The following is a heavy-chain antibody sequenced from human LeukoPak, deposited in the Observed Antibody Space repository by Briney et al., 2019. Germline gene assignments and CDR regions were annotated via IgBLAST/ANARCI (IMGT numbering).Heavy chain of an antibody. Sequence: SVKVSCKASGGTFSSYAISWVRQAPGQGLEWMGRIIPIFGTANYAQKFQGRVTITTDESTSAAYMELSSLRSDDTAVYYCARDTMIVVVIPTYDAFDIWGQGTMVTVSS. CDR1: GGTFSSYA. CDR2: IIPIFGTA. D-gene: IGHD3-22*01. V-gene: IGHV1-69*05. J-gene: IGHJ3*02. CDR3: ARDTMIVVVIPTYDAFDI.